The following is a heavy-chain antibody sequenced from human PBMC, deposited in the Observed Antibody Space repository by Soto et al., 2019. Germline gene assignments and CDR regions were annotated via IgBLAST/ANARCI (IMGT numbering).Heavy chain of an antibody. D-gene: IGHD2-15*01. CDR2: ISYDGSHT. Sequence: QLQLVESGGGVVQPGRSLRLSCAASGFSSYSMHWVRQAPGKGLEWVALISYDGSHTYYADSVKGRFTISRDNSKNTLYLQMNSLEIEDTAVYYWARDKSSSFDYWGQGTLVTVSS. V-gene: IGHV3-30*04. CDR3: ARDKSSSFDY. CDR1: GFSSYS. J-gene: IGHJ4*02.